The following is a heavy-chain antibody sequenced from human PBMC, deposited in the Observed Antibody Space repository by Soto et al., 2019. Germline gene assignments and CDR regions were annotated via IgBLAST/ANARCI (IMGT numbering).Heavy chain of an antibody. V-gene: IGHV4-4*07. J-gene: IGHJ5*02. D-gene: IGHD6-13*01. CDR2: VYTSGYS. CDR3: AREPTTAGTVNWFDP. CDR1: GGSISSDY. Sequence: VQLQESGPGLVKPSETLSLICTVSGGSISSDYLRWIRQPAGKGLEWIGRVYTSGYSNSNPSLKSRVTMSVATSKKQFSLNLSSVTAADTAVYYCAREPTTAGTVNWFDPWGQGTLVTVSS.